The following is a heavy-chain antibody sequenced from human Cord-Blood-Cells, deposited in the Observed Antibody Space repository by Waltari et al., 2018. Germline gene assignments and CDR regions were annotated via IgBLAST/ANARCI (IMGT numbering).Heavy chain of an antibody. CDR2: TYYRSKWYK. D-gene: IGHD6-13*01. CDR3: ARDPYAAAGRNNWFDP. Sequence: QVQLQQSGPGPVKPSQNLSLTCAISGDSVSSTSAAWHWIRQSPSRGLEWLGRTYYRSKWYKDYAVSVKSRITINPDTAKNQFSLQLNSVTPEDTAVYYCARDPYAAAGRNNWFDPWGQGTLVTVSS. J-gene: IGHJ5*02. CDR1: GDSVSSTSAA. V-gene: IGHV6-1*01.